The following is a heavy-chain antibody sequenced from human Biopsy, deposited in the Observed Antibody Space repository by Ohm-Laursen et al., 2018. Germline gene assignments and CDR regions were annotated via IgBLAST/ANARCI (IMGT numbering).Heavy chain of an antibody. J-gene: IGHJ4*02. CDR1: SYTFTDYN. CDR3: ARDPLNGHKHFDY. D-gene: IGHD2-8*01. Sequence: ATVKISCKASSYTFTDYNIHWMRLAPGQGLEWLGYINCKTGATNYAQKFQGTVTMTRDTSISTAYLALGSLRSADTAIYYCARDPLNGHKHFDYWGQGSLVTVSS. CDR2: INCKTGAT. V-gene: IGHV1-2*02.